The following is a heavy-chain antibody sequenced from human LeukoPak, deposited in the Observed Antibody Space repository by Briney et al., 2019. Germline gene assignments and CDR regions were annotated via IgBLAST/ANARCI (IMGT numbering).Heavy chain of an antibody. CDR1: GFTFSRYA. D-gene: IGHD3-9*01. J-gene: IGHJ6*02. V-gene: IGHV3-30-3*01. CDR3: ARREVTRAYYEILTGYYSSYYYYGMDV. Sequence: PGRSLRLSCAASGFTFSRYAMHWVRQAPGKGLEWVAVISYDGSNKYYADSVKGRFTISRDNSKNTLYLQMNSLRAEDTAVYYCARREVTRAYYEILTGYYSSYYYYGMDVWGQATTVTVSS. CDR2: ISYDGSNK.